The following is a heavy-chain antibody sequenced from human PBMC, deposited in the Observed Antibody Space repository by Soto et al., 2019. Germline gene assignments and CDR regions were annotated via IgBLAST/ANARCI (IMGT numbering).Heavy chain of an antibody. CDR3: AKADTTGSNYWYRAFDY. V-gene: IGHV3-23*01. Sequence: EVQLLESGGGLVQPGGSLRLSCAASGFTFSSYAMSWVRQAPGKGLEWVSAISGSGGSTYYADSVKGRFTISRDNSKNTLYLQMNSLRAEDTAVYYCAKADTTGSNYWYRAFDYCGQGTLVTVSS. D-gene: IGHD4-4*01. CDR1: GFTFSSYA. J-gene: IGHJ4*02. CDR2: ISGSGGST.